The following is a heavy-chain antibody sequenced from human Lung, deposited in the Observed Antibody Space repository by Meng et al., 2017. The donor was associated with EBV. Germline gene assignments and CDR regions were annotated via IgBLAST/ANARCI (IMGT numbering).Heavy chain of an antibody. D-gene: IGHD6-19*01. CDR1: GYTFTDYV. Sequence: VQPRQAGAEVPTPGASVKVSCKASGYTFTDYVMHWVRQSPGQGLEWMGRINPNSGGTHYAQKFQGRVTMTRDTSITTAYMELSRLRSDDTAVYYCARSMGSGGWYVDYWGQGTLVTVSS. CDR2: INPNSGGT. V-gene: IGHV1-2*06. J-gene: IGHJ4*02. CDR3: ARSMGSGGWYVDY.